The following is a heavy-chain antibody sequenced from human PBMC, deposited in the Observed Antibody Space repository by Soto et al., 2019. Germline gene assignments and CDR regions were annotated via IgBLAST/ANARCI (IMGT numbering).Heavy chain of an antibody. V-gene: IGHV4-34*01. CDR2: INHSGST. CDR1: GGSFSGYY. Sequence: SETLSLTCAVYGGSFSGYYWSWIRQPPGKGLEWIGEINHSGSTNYNPSLKSRVTISVDTSKNQFSLRAEDTAVYYCARDRDGVEWLFRPTNYYYGMDVWGQGTTVTVSS. CDR3: ARDRDGVEWLFRPTNYYYGMDV. J-gene: IGHJ6*02. D-gene: IGHD3-3*01.